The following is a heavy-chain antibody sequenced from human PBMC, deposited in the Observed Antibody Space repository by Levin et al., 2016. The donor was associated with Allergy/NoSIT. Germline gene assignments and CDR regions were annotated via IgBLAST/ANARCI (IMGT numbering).Heavy chain of an antibody. CDR3: ARDQEKNGYLLWWFDP. D-gene: IGHD5-24*01. V-gene: IGHV6-1*01. Sequence: WIRQSPSRGLEWLGRTFYRSKWYNDYALSVKSRMTINPDTSKNQFSLQLNSVTPEDTAVYYCARDQEKNGYLLWWFDPWGQGTLVTVSS. CDR2: TFYRSKWYN. J-gene: IGHJ5*02.